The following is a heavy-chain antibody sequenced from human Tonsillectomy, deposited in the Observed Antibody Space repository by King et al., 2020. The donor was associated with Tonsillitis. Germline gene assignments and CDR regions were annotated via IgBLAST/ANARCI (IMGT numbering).Heavy chain of an antibody. CDR2: ISYDGSNK. CDR3: ATACDGGDCYSNY. D-gene: IGHD2-21*02. J-gene: IGHJ4*02. Sequence: LVESGGGVVQPGRSLRLSCAASGFTFSSYGMHWVRQAPGKGLEWVTTISYDGSNKYYADSVKGRFTISRDNSKNTVFLQMNRLRAEDTAVYYCATACDGGDCYSNYWGQGILVTVSS. CDR1: GFTFSSYG. V-gene: IGHV3-30*03.